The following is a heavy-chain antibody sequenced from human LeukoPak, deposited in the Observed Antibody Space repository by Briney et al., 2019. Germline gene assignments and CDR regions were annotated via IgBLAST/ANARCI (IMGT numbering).Heavy chain of an antibody. CDR3: ARDRGYSSFDY. CDR2: IKPDGSEK. Sequence: GGSLRLSCTDSGFTFSNYDMSWFRQAPGKGLEWVASIKPDGSEKYSVDSVKGRFTISRDNAKNSLYLQMNSLRAEDTAVYYCARDRGYSSFDYWGQGTLVTVSS. V-gene: IGHV3-7*01. CDR1: GFTFSNYD. J-gene: IGHJ4*02. D-gene: IGHD6-19*01.